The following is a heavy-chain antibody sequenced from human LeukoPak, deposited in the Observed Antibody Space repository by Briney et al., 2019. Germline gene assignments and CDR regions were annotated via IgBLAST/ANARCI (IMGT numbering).Heavy chain of an antibody. CDR3: AKVGYDSSGYQLGEYFQH. V-gene: IGHV3-23*01. CDR1: GFTFSNYA. CDR2: IRDSGGST. J-gene: IGHJ1*01. Sequence: GGSLRLSCAASGFTFSNYAMNWVRQAPGKGLEWVSGIRDSGGSTYYADSVKGRFTISRANSKNTLYLQMDSLRPEDTAVYYCAKVGYDSSGYQLGEYFQHWGQGTLVTVSS. D-gene: IGHD3-22*01.